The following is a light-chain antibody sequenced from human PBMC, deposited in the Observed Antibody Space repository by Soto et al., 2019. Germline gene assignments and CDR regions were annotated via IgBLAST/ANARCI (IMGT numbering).Light chain of an antibody. CDR3: QQANNFPWT. V-gene: IGKV1-12*01. CDR2: AAS. Sequence: DIQMTQSPSSVSAPVGDRVTITCRASQGVGSWLAWYQQKPGKAPKLLIFAASTLQSGVPSRFSGSGSGTDFSLTISSLQPEDVASYYCQQANNFPWTFGQGTKVEFK. CDR1: QGVGSW. J-gene: IGKJ1*01.